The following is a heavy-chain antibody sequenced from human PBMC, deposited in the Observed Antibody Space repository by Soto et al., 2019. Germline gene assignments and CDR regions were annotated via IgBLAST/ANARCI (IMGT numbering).Heavy chain of an antibody. V-gene: IGHV1-8*01. CDR1: RYTFGNNY. J-gene: IGHJ5*02. CDR2: MNPNSGNT. CDR3: ARMATSGTLNWFDP. Sequence: ASVKVSCKASRYTFGNNYISWVRQATGQGLEWMGWMNPNSGNTGYAQKFQGRVSMTRNTSITTAYLELSSLRSDDTAIYYCARMATSGTLNWFDPWGQGTLVTVSS.